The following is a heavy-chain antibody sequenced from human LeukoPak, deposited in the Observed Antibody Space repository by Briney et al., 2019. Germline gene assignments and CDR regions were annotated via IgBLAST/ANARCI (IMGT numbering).Heavy chain of an antibody. CDR3: ARKGYCSTTTCYNLDY. J-gene: IGHJ4*02. CDR1: GYTFTSYA. Sequence: ASVKVSCKASGYTFTSYAMNWVRQAPGQGLEWMGWINTNTGNPTYAQGFTGRFVFSLDTSVSTAYLQICSLKAEDTAVYYCARKGYCSTTTCYNLDYWGQGTLVTVSS. D-gene: IGHD2-2*02. V-gene: IGHV7-4-1*01. CDR2: INTNTGNP.